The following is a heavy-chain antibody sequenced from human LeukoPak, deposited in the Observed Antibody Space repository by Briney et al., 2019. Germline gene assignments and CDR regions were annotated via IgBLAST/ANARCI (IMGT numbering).Heavy chain of an antibody. V-gene: IGHV4-59*08. CDR1: GGSISSYY. J-gene: IGHJ4*02. CDR3: AGTNGDYVFDY. Sequence: SETLSLTCTVSGGSISSYYWSWIRQPPGKGLEWIGYIFFSGSAIYNPSLKSRITVSVDTSKNQFSLNLNSVTAADTAVYYCAGTNGDYVFDYWAREPWSPSPQ. CDR2: IFFSGSA. D-gene: IGHD4-17*01.